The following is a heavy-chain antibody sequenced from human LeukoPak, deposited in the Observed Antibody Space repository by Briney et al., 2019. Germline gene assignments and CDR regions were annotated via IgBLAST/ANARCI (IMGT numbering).Heavy chain of an antibody. CDR2: FDPEDGET. J-gene: IGHJ4*02. CDR3: ATPSRGLLNLDY. CDR1: GYTLTKLS. Sequence: ASVKVSCKVSGYTLTKLSMHWVRQAPGKGLEWMGGFDPEDGETIYAQKFQGRVTMTEDTSTDTAYMELSSLRSEDTAVYYCATPSRGLLNLDYWGQGTLVTVSS. D-gene: IGHD5-18*01. V-gene: IGHV1-24*01.